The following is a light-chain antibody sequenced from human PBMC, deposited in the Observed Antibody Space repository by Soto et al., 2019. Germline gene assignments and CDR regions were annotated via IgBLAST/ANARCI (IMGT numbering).Light chain of an antibody. CDR2: GAS. CDR1: QSVSSSY. J-gene: IGKJ1*01. CDR3: QQYGSSLWT. V-gene: IGKV3-20*01. Sequence: EIVLTQSPGTLSLSPGERATLSCRASQSVSSSYLAWYQQKPGQAPMLLIYGASSRATGIPDRFSGSGSGTDFTLTISRLEPEDFAVYYCQQYGSSLWTVAQGTKVDSK.